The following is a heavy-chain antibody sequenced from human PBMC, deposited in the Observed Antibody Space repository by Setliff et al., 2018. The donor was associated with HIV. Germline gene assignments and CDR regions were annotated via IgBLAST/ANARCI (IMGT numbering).Heavy chain of an antibody. D-gene: IGHD1-7*01. CDR3: ARGYNWNYVLAY. CDR2: ADPVHGET. J-gene: IGHJ4*02. V-gene: IGHV1-24*01. Sequence: ASVKVSCKVSGKTVSEVSMHWVRQAPGKGLEWMVGADPVHGETMYAQKFQGRVTITADTSTSTAYMELSSLTSEDTAVYYCARGYNWNYVLAYWGQGTLVTVSS. CDR1: GKTVSEVS.